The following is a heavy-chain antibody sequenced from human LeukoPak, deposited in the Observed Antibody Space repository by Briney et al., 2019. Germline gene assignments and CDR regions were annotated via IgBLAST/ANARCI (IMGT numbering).Heavy chain of an antibody. V-gene: IGHV4-59*08. J-gene: IGHJ4*02. CDR2: IYYSGST. D-gene: IGHD6-13*01. CDR3: ARQPDRRQLVL. CDR1: GVNFSSYY. Sequence: GSLRLSCAASGVNFSSYYWSWIRQPPGKGLEWIAYIYYSGSTSYNPSLKSRVTISVDTSKNQFSLKLTSVTAADTAVYYCARQPDRRQLVLWGQGTLVTVSS.